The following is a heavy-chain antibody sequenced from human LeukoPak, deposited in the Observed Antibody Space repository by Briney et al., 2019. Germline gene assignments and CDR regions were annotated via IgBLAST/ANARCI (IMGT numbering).Heavy chain of an antibody. Sequence: TLSLTCTVSGGSISSGGYYWSWIRQHPGKGLEWIGYIYYSGSTYYNPSLKSRVTISVDTSKNQFSLKLSSVTAADTAVYYCARDSYSSGNFDYWGQGTLVTVSS. CDR3: ARDSYSSGNFDY. D-gene: IGHD6-19*01. V-gene: IGHV4-31*03. CDR1: GGSISSGGYY. CDR2: IYYSGST. J-gene: IGHJ4*02.